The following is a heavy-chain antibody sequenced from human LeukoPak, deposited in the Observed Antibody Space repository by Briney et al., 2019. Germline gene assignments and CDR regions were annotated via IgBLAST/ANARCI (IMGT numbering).Heavy chain of an antibody. CDR3: AKSSGSYFWYFQH. V-gene: IGHV3-23*01. CDR1: GFTFDDYG. J-gene: IGHJ1*01. D-gene: IGHD1-26*01. Sequence: GGSLRLSCAASGFTFDDYGLSWVRQAPGKGLEWVSAISGSGGSTYYADSVKGRFTISRDNSKNTLYLQMNSLRAEDTAVYYCAKSSGSYFWYFQHWGQGTLVTVSS. CDR2: ISGSGGST.